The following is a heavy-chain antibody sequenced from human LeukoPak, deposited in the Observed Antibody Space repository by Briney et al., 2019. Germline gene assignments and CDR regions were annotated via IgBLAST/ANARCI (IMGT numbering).Heavy chain of an antibody. Sequence: GGSLRLSCAAAGFTFSDYSMNWVRQAPGKGLEWVASVNTVSSYIYYADSMRGRFTISRDNAKNSLFLQMNSLRAEDTAVYYCARLRRNSDRSDFFYYYDHWGQGTLVTVSS. J-gene: IGHJ4*02. D-gene: IGHD3-22*01. CDR2: VNTVSSYI. CDR1: GFTFSDYS. CDR3: ARLRRNSDRSDFFYYYDH. V-gene: IGHV3-21*01.